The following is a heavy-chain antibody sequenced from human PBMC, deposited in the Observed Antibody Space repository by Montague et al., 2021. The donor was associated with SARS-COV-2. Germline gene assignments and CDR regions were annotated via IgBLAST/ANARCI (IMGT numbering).Heavy chain of an antibody. V-gene: IGHV3-48*03. CDR3: ARADTAMVIYFDY. CDR1: GFTFSSYE. J-gene: IGHJ4*02. Sequence: SLRLSCAASGFTFSSYEMNWFRQAPGKGLEWVSYISSSGSTIYSAASVKGRFTISRDNAKNSLYLQMNSLRAEDTAVYYCARADTAMVIYFDYWGQGTLVTGSS. CDR2: ISSSGSTI. D-gene: IGHD5-18*01.